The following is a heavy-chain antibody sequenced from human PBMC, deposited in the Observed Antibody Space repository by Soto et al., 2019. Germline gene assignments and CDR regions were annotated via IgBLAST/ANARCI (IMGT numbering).Heavy chain of an antibody. D-gene: IGHD5-12*01. V-gene: IGHV3-30-3*01. CDR3: AREVGYIGYYYYSGMDV. CDR2: ISYDGSNK. Sequence: GGSLRLSCAASGFTFSSYAMHWVRQAPGKGLEWVAVISYDGSNKYYADSVKGRFTISRDNSKNTLYLQMNSLRAEDTAVYYCAREVGYIGYYYYSGMDVWGKWPTGTVSS. CDR1: GFTFSSYA. J-gene: IGHJ6*01.